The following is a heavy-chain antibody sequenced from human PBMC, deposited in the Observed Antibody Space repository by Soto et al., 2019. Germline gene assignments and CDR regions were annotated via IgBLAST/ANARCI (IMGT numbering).Heavy chain of an antibody. Sequence: SETLSLTCSVSGDSLRNHYWSWIRQSPGSRLEWLGHIFYSGDTTSYNPSLQSRVSMSVDTSKNQFSLQLRSVSADDTAVYFCARVSYFRGFDWLFAFDSWGQGALVT. D-gene: IGHD3-9*01. CDR3: ARVSYFRGFDWLFAFDS. CDR1: GDSLRNHY. J-gene: IGHJ4*02. V-gene: IGHV4-59*11. CDR2: IFYSGDT.